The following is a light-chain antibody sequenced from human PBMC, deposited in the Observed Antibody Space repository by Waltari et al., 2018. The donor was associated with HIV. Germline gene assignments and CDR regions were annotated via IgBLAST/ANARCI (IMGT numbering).Light chain of an antibody. CDR3: RSYSRTNTWV. J-gene: IGLJ3*02. Sequence: QSALTQPASVSGSPGQSITISCTGTSWDIGPYNYVSWYQQHPGKAPKLIIFDVNNRPSGISDRFSGAKSANMASLTISGLQAADEADYYCRSYSRTNTWVFGGGTRLTVL. CDR1: SWDIGPYNY. V-gene: IGLV2-14*03. CDR2: DVN.